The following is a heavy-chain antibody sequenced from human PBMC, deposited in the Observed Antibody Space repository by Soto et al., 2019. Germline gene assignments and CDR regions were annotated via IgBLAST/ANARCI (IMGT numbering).Heavy chain of an antibody. V-gene: IGHV3-30*18. CDR2: ISYDGSNK. J-gene: IGHJ6*02. CDR1: GFTFSSYG. D-gene: IGHD3-3*01. CDR3: AKDLSEWLLVWHYYGMDV. Sequence: GGSLRLSCAASGFTFSSYGMHWVRQAPGKGLEWVAVISYDGSNKYYADSVKGRFTISRDNSKNTLYLQMNSLRAEDTAVYYCAKDLSEWLLVWHYYGMDVWGQGTTVTVSS.